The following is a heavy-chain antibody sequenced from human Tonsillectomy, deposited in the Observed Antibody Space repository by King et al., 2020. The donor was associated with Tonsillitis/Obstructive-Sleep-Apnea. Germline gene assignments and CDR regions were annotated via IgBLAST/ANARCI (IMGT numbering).Heavy chain of an antibody. CDR1: GYTFTTYG. V-gene: IGHV1-18*01. Sequence: VQLVESGAEVKKPGASVKVSCQASGYTFTTYGISWVRQAPGQGLEWMAWISAHNGHTNYAQELQGRVTMTTDTSTSTAYMELRSLGTDDTDVYYCARDSMSHYYDSSGYYTFNYWGQGTLVTVSS. J-gene: IGHJ4*02. CDR2: ISAHNGHT. D-gene: IGHD3-22*01. CDR3: ARDSMSHYYDSSGYYTFNY.